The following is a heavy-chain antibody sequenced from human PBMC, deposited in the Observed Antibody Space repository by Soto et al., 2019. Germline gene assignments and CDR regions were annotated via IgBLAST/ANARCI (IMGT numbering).Heavy chain of an antibody. CDR3: ARQGSNEYYYYGMDV. CDR2: IIRIFGTP. Sequence: QVQLVQCGTEVKKPGSSVKVSCKASGGTFSSYAINWVRQAPGQGLEWMGGIIRIFGTPDYAQRFQGRVTITADECTSTAYMELSSLRSEDTAVYYCARQGSNEYYYYGMDVWGQGTTVTVSS. D-gene: IGHD3-10*01. CDR1: GGTFSSYA. J-gene: IGHJ6*02. V-gene: IGHV1-69*12.